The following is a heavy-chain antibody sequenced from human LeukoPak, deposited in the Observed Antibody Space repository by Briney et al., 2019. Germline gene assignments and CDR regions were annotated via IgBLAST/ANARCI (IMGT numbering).Heavy chain of an antibody. CDR3: ARDPAGASSSWYYFDN. CDR1: GFTLSGYS. CDR2: ISSSSNYI. V-gene: IGHV3-21*04. J-gene: IGHJ4*02. Sequence: GGSLRLSCAASGFTLSGYSMTWLRQAPGKGLEGVSFISSSSNYIYYADSVKGRFTISRDTAKNSLYLQMSSLRTEDTAMYYCARDPAGASSSWYYFDNWGQGTLVTVSS. D-gene: IGHD6-13*01.